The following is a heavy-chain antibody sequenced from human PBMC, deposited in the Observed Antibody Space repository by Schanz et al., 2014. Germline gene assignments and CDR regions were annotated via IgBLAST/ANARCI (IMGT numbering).Heavy chain of an antibody. CDR3: ARAFGGYDPAGALDY. D-gene: IGHD5-12*01. CDR1: GYTFSDYY. J-gene: IGHJ4*02. V-gene: IGHV1-2*04. CDR2: INPNTGGT. Sequence: QVQLVQSGAEVKKPGASVKVSCKASGYTFSDYYIHWVRQAPGQGLEWMGWINPNTGGTNFAQKFQGWVTVTRDTSTSTVYMELRNLRSDDTAVYYCARAFGGYDPAGALDYWGEGTLVTVSS.